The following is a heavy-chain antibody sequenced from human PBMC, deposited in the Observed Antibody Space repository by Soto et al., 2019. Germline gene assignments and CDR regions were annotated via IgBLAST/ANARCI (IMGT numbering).Heavy chain of an antibody. CDR1: GGSITRNNHY. D-gene: IGHD3-22*01. CDR3: ARQIYDSSGYYYAY. CDR2: ILYSGST. J-gene: IGHJ4*02. V-gene: IGHV4-39*01. Sequence: SETLSLTCIVSGGSITRNNHYWGWIRQSPGKGLEWIGSILYSGSTNYNPSLKSRVTLSVETSKSQLFLKLSSVTAPDTAVYYCARQIYDSSGYYYAYWGQGTLVTVSS.